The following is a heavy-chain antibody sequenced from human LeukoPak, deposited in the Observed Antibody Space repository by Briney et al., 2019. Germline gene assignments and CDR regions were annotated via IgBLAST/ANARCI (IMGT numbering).Heavy chain of an antibody. Sequence: GGSLRLSCAASGFTFSSYSMNWVRQAPGKGLEWVSSISGSSSYIYYADSVKGRFTISRDNAKNSLYVQMNSLRAEDTAVYYCARAPYGSGSYSGSDYWGQGTLVTVSS. J-gene: IGHJ4*02. CDR2: ISGSSSYI. CDR1: GFTFSSYS. D-gene: IGHD3-10*01. CDR3: ARAPYGSGSYSGSDY. V-gene: IGHV3-21*01.